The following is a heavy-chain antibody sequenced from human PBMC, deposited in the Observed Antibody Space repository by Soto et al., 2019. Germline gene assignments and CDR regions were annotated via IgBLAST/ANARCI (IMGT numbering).Heavy chain of an antibody. J-gene: IGHJ5*02. CDR2: IYYSGST. V-gene: IGHV4-39*06. D-gene: IGHD3-10*01. CDR3: ARVFVLYVSGRAPHWFDP. Sequence: SETLSLTCTVSGGSISSSSYYWGWIRQPPGKGLEWIGSIYYSGSTYYNQSLKNRVTISVDTSKNQFPLKLRSVTAADTAVYYCARVFVLYVSGRAPHWFDPGGQGTLVTVSS. CDR1: GGSISSSSYY.